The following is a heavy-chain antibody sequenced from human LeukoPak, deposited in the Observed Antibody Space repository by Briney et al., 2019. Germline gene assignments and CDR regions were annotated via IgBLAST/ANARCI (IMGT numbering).Heavy chain of an antibody. CDR1: GFTFSSYG. V-gene: IGHV3-30*02. CDR2: IPYDGSNT. CDR3: AGDFDY. Sequence: TGGSLRLSCAASGFTFSSYGIHWVRQAPGKGLEWVAFIPYDGSNTYYADSVKGRFTISRDNSKNMLYLQMNGLRAEDTAVYYCAGDFDYWGQGTLVTVSS. J-gene: IGHJ4*02.